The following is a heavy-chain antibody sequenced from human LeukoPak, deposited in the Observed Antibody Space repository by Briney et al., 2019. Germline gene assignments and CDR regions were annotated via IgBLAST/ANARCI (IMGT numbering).Heavy chain of an antibody. Sequence: GGSLRLSCAASGFTFSSHWMTWVRQAPGEGLERVANIKTDGSETHYVDSVKGRFTISRDNAKNSLYLQMNSLRAEDTAVYYCARWYYGSGSWVLDYWGQGTLVTVSS. V-gene: IGHV3-7*05. CDR1: GFTFSSHW. CDR3: ARWYYGSGSWVLDY. CDR2: IKTDGSET. J-gene: IGHJ4*02. D-gene: IGHD3-10*01.